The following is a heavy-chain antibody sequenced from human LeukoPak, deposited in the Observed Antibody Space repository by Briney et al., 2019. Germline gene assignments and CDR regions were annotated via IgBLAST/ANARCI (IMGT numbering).Heavy chain of an antibody. CDR1: GFTSSSYA. CDR2: ISGSGGST. V-gene: IGHV3-23*01. J-gene: IGHJ4*02. Sequence: GGSLRLSCAASGFTSSSYAMSWVRQAPGKGLEWVSAISGSGGSTYYADSVKGRFTISRDNSKNTLYLQMNSLRAEDTAVYYCAKDRYSYGFAAYWGQGTLVTVSS. D-gene: IGHD5-18*01. CDR3: AKDRYSYGFAAY.